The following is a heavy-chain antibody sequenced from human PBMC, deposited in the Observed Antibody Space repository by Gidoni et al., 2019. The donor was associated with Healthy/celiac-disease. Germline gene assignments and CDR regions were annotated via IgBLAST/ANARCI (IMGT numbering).Heavy chain of an antibody. Sequence: EGQLVESGGGVVRPGGSLSLSCAASGFSFDDYGMSWVRQAPGKGLEWVSGINWNGGSTGYADSVKGGFTISRDNAKNSLYLQMNSLRAEDTALYHCARDGYSSSWYWFDPWGQGTLVTVSS. CDR1: GFSFDDYG. D-gene: IGHD6-13*01. CDR3: ARDGYSSSWYWFDP. J-gene: IGHJ5*02. V-gene: IGHV3-20*01. CDR2: INWNGGST.